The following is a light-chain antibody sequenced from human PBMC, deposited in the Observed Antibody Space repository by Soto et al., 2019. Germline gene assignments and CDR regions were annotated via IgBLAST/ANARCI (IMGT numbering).Light chain of an antibody. CDR1: QSVSNNY. Sequence: EVVLTQSPGTLSLSPGERATLSCRASQSVSNNYLAWYQQKPGQGPRLLIFGSSDRATGIPDRFSGSGSVTDFPITISRLEPEDFAVYHCQQPGNPPPYTFGQGTKLEIK. J-gene: IGKJ2*01. V-gene: IGKV3-20*01. CDR3: QQPGNPPPYT. CDR2: GSS.